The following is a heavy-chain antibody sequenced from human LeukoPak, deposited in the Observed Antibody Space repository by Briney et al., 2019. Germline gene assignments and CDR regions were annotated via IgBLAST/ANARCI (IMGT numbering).Heavy chain of an antibody. V-gene: IGHV3-33*01. CDR2: IWYDGSNE. D-gene: IGHD2-15*01. CDR3: ARDCSGGSCYLGY. Sequence: PGGSLRLSCATSGFTFISYGIHWVRQAPGKGLEWVAVIWYDGSNEYYADSVKGRFTISRDNSKNTLYLQMNSLRAEDTAVYYCARDCSGGSCYLGYWGQGTLVTVSS. J-gene: IGHJ4*02. CDR1: GFTFISYG.